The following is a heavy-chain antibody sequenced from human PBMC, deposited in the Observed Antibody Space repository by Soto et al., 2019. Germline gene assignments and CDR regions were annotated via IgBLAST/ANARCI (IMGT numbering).Heavy chain of an antibody. CDR3: ARDLVYCGGDCYSHGMDV. CDR1: GYTFTGYY. V-gene: IGHV1-2*04. CDR2: INPNSGGT. J-gene: IGHJ6*02. D-gene: IGHD2-21*02. Sequence: GASVKVSCKASGYTFTGYYMHWVRQAPGQGLEWMGWINPNSGGTNYAQKFQGWVTMTRDTSISTAYMELSRLRSDDTAVYYCARDLVYCGGDCYSHGMDVWGQGTTVTVSS.